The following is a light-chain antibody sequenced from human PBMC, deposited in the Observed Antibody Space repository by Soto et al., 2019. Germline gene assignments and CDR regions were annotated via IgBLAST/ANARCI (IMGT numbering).Light chain of an antibody. V-gene: IGKV1-5*01. CDR2: DAS. CDR1: QTISSW. J-gene: IGKJ1*01. Sequence: DIQMSQSPSTLSGTVGDRVTITCRASQTISSWLAWYQQKPGKAPKLLIYDASSLESGVPSRFSGSGSGTDFTLTISSLQPEDFATYYCQQSYSTPPTFGQGTMVDI. CDR3: QQSYSTPPT.